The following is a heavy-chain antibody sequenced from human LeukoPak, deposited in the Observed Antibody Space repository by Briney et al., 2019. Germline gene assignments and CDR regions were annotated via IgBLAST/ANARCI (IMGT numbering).Heavy chain of an antibody. V-gene: IGHV3-30-3*01. Sequence: GGSLRVSCAASGVTVSSYAMPWVRQVPGKGLEWVAVISYDGSNKYYADSVKGRFTISRDNSKNTLYLQMNSLRAEDTAVYYCARGRGPYYFDYWGQGTLVTVSS. J-gene: IGHJ4*02. CDR1: GVTVSSYA. CDR2: ISYDGSNK. CDR3: ARGRGPYYFDY.